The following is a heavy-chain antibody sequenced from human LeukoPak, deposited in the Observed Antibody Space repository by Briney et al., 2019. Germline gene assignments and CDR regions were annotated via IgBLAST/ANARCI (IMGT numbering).Heavy chain of an antibody. Sequence: GASVKVSCKASGYTFTGYYMHWVRQAPGQGLEGMGWINPNSGGTNYAQKFQGRVTIIRDTYISTAYMELSRLRSDDTAVYYCASSDGYYYDSSGYSDYWGQGTLVTVSS. V-gene: IGHV1-2*02. J-gene: IGHJ4*02. CDR2: INPNSGGT. D-gene: IGHD3-22*01. CDR3: ASSDGYYYDSSGYSDY. CDR1: GYTFTGYY.